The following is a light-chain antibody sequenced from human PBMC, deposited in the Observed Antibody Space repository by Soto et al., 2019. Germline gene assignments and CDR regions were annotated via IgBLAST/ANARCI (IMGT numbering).Light chain of an antibody. Sequence: DIQVTQSPISLSASVGDRVTITCRTSRGISTYLTWYQQKAGDAPRLLISAASDLEPGVPSRFSASGSGADFTLTISSLRPEDFATYFCQQAYIKPYTFGQGTKLEI. CDR3: QQAYIKPYT. CDR2: AAS. CDR1: RGISTY. J-gene: IGKJ2*01. V-gene: IGKV1-39*01.